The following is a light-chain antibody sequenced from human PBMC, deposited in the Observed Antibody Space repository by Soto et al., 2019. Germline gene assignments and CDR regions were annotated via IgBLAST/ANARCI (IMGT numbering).Light chain of an antibody. J-gene: IGLJ1*01. Sequence: QSVLTQPASVSGSPGQSVTISCTGTSSDVGGYNYVSWYQQHPGRAPKLMIYEVSKRPSGVPDRFSGSKSGNTASLTVSGLQAEDEADYYCTSYAGSTNLGVLGTGTKVTV. CDR1: SSDVGGYNY. CDR3: TSYAGSTNLGV. CDR2: EVS. V-gene: IGLV2-8*01.